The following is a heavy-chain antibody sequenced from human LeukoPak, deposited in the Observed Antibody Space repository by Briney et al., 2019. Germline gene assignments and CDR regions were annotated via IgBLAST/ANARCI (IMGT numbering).Heavy chain of an antibody. CDR1: GGSVSTNSAA. CDR2: TYYRSKWYH. CDR3: ARGNRDFDS. J-gene: IGHJ5*01. Sequence: SQTLSLTCAISGGSVSTNSAAWNWIRQSPSRGLEWLGTTYYRSKWYHDYAPSVQSRITINPDTSKNQFSLHLNSVTPEDTAVYYCARGNRDFDSWGQGTLVTVSS. D-gene: IGHD2-21*02. V-gene: IGHV6-1*01.